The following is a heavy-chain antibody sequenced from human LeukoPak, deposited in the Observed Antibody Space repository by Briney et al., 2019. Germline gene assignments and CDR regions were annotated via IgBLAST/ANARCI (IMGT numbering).Heavy chain of an antibody. Sequence: GESLKISCKGSEYSFTSYWIVWVRQMPGKGLDWMGIIYPGDSDTRYSPSFQGQVTISADKSISTAYLQWSSLKASYTAMYYCARHRELAYFDSWGQGTLVTVSS. J-gene: IGHJ4*02. CDR3: ARHRELAYFDS. CDR2: IYPGDSDT. V-gene: IGHV5-51*01. D-gene: IGHD6-13*01. CDR1: EYSFTSYW.